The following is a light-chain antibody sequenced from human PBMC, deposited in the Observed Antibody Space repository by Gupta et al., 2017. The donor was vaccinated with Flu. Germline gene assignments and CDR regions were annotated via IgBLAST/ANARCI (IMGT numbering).Light chain of an antibody. J-gene: IGKJ2*03. CDR3: QQYENWPLYS. CDR1: RTINTY. CDR2: GAS. Sequence: EIVMTQSPDTLSVSPGKRVTLSCRASRTINTYLAWYQQRPGQTPRLLIYGASTRATGIPARFSGSGSGTEFTLTISGRQSEEFAVYYCQQYENWPLYSFGQGTKLEIK. V-gene: IGKV3-15*01.